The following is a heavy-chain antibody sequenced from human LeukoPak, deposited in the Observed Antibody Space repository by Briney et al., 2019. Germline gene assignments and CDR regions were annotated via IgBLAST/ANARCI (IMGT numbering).Heavy chain of an antibody. J-gene: IGHJ5*02. CDR1: GFTSRSYS. CDR2: ISSSSSTI. V-gene: IGHV3-48*01. Sequence: GGSLRLSCTASGFTSRSYSMNWVRQAPGKGLEWVSYISSSSSTIYYADSVRGRFTISRDNAKNSLYLQMNSLSAEDTAFYYCARDALQLTGNYVTRWWFDPWGQGTLVTVSS. D-gene: IGHD3-9*01. CDR3: ARDALQLTGNYVTRWWFDP.